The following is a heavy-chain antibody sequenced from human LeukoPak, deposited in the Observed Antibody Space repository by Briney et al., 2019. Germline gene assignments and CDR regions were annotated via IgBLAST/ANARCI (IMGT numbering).Heavy chain of an antibody. CDR2: IKQDASEI. J-gene: IGHJ3*02. D-gene: IGHD3-10*01. V-gene: IGHV3-7*01. CDR1: GFTFSKYW. CDR3: ARDKEEMVRAPYAFGI. Sequence: GGSLRLSCAASGFTFSKYWMTWVRQAPGKGLEWVANIKQDASEIYYVDSVRGRFTISRDNAKNSLYLQMNSLRAEDTAVYYCARDKEEMVRAPYAFGIWGQGTMVTVSS.